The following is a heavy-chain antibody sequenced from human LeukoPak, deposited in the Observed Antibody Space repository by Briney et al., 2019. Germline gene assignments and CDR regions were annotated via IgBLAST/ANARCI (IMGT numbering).Heavy chain of an antibody. CDR2: INPNGGST. V-gene: IGHV1-46*01. J-gene: IGHJ4*02. D-gene: IGHD2-2*01. Sequence: ASVRVSCKASGYTFTTYYMHWVRQAPGQGLEWMGIINPNGGSTTYAQKFQGRVTMTRDTSTSTVYMELSSLGSEDTAVYFCARRVYCSSSSCSHFDYWGQGTPVTVSS. CDR3: ARRVYCSSSSCSHFDY. CDR1: GYTFTTYY.